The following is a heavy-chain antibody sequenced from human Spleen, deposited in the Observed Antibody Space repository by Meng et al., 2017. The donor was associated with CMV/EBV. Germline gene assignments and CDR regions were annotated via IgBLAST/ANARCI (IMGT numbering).Heavy chain of an antibody. CDR2: INHSGST. J-gene: IGHJ4*02. D-gene: IGHD1-26*01. V-gene: IGHV4-34*01. Sequence: QRPLQQCGAGLLNPSETLSLTCAVYGGSFSGYYWSWIRQPPGKGLEWIGEINHSGSTNYNPSLKSRVTISVDTSKNQFSLKLSSVTAADTAVYYCATGSGDFDHWGQGTLVTVSS. CDR1: GGSFSGYY. CDR3: ATGSGDFDH.